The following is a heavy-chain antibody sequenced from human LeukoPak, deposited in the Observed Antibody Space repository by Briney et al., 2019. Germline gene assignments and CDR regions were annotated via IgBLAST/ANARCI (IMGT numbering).Heavy chain of an antibody. CDR1: GYTFTGDY. V-gene: IGHV1-2*02. CDR2: INPNSGDT. Sequence: GASVKVSCKASGYTFTGDYIHWIRQAPRQGLEWMGWINPNSGDTSYAQKFQGRVTMTRDTPINTAYMELSRLRSDDTAVYYCARRHIDCSTTSCYVDYWGQGTLVTVSS. J-gene: IGHJ4*02. D-gene: IGHD2-2*01. CDR3: ARRHIDCSTTSCYVDY.